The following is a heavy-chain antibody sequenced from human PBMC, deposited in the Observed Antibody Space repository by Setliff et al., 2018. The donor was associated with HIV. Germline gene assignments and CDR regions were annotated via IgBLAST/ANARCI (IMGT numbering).Heavy chain of an antibody. J-gene: IGHJ4*02. CDR2: ISGGGDRT. V-gene: IGHV3-23*01. CDR3: AKTYYYDSSGYYYFDS. CDR1: GFILSSYA. Sequence: GGSLRLSCAASGFILSSYAMTWVRQAPGKGLEWVSAISGGGDRTYHADSVRGRFTISRDNSKNSLYLQMNSLRAEDTAVYYCAKTYYYDSSGYYYFDSWGQGTLVTVSS. D-gene: IGHD3-22*01.